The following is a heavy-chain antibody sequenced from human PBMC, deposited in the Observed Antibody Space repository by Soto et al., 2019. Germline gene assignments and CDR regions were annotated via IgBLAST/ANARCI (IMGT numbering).Heavy chain of an antibody. CDR2: INSDGSST. CDR1: GFTFSTYW. V-gene: IGHV3-74*01. Sequence: GGSLRLPCAASGFTFSTYWMHWVRQAPGKGLVWVSRINSDGSSTSYADSVKGRFTISRDNAKNTLYLQMNSLRAEDTAVYYCVRAYDSSGSYYFDYWGQGTLVTVSS. CDR3: VRAYDSSGSYYFDY. D-gene: IGHD3-22*01. J-gene: IGHJ4*02.